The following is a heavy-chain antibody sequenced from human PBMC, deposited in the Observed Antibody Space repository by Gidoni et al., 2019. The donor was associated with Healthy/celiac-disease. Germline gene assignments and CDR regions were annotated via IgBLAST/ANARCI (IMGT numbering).Heavy chain of an antibody. J-gene: IGHJ6*02. V-gene: IGHV4-39*07. CDR2: IYYSGST. CDR3: ARAWEGSLKYYDFWSGYYTGYYYYGMDV. Sequence: QLQLQESGPGLVKPSETLSLTCTVPGGSISSSSYYWGWIRQPPGTGLEWIGSIYYSGSTYYNPSLKSRVTISVDTSKNQFSLKLSSVTAADTAVYYCARAWEGSLKYYDFWSGYYTGYYYYGMDVWGQGTTVTVSS. CDR1: GGSISSSSYY. D-gene: IGHD3-3*01.